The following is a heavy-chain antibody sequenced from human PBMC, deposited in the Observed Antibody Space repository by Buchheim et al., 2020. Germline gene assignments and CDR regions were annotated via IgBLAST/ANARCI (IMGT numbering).Heavy chain of an antibody. D-gene: IGHD6-13*01. CDR2: INPLSGDT. Sequence: QVQLVQSGAEVKKPGASVKVSCKASGYTFSDYYIHWVRQAPGQGLEWLGWINPLSGDTNYLQKVQDRVSMTRATSIRTAYREVTRLSSDDTAVYYCARGRDRSVAAAGTPLYYFDYWGQGTL. CDR3: ARGRDRSVAAAGTPLYYFDY. V-gene: IGHV1-2*02. J-gene: IGHJ4*02. CDR1: GYTFSDYY.